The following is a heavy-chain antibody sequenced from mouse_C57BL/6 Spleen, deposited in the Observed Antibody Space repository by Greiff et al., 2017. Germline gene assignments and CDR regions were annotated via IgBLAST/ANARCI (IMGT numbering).Heavy chain of an antibody. Sequence: VKLQESGAELVKPGASVKLSCKASGYTFTSYWMHWVKQRPGQGLEWIGMIHPNSGSTNYNEKFKSKATLTVDKSSSTAYMQLSSLTSEDSAVYYCARLNLGFDYWGQGTTLTVSS. CDR3: ARLNLGFDY. V-gene: IGHV1-64*01. CDR1: GYTFTSYW. J-gene: IGHJ2*01. CDR2: IHPNSGST.